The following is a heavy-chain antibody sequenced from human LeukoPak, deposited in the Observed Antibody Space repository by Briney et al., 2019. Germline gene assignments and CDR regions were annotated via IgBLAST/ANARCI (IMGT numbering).Heavy chain of an antibody. J-gene: IGHJ4*02. CDR1: GYTFTGYY. CDR3: ARDSAGFDY. D-gene: IGHD3-10*01. V-gene: IGHV1-2*02. CDR2: INPNSGGT. Sequence: ASVKVSCKASGYTFTGYYKHWVRKAPGQGLEWMGWINPNSGGTNYAQKFQGRVTMTRDTSISTAYMELSRLRSDDTAGYYCARDSAGFDYWGQGTLVTVSS.